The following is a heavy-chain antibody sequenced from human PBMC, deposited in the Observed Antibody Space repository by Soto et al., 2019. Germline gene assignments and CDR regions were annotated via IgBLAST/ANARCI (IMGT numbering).Heavy chain of an antibody. V-gene: IGHV4-31*03. CDR3: ARERCSSTSCYKNYFDY. CDR1: GGSISSGGYY. Sequence: SETLSLTCTVSGGSISSGGYYWSWIRQHPGKGLEWIGYIYYSGSTYYNPSLKSRVTISVDTSKNQFSLKLSSVTAADTAVYYCARERCSSTSCYKNYFDYWGQGTLVTVSS. CDR2: IYYSGST. D-gene: IGHD2-2*02. J-gene: IGHJ4*02.